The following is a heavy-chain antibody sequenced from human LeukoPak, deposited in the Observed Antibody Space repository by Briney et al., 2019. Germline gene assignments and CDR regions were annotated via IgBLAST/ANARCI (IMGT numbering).Heavy chain of an antibody. Sequence: GGSLRLSCAASGFTFSSYAMHWVRQAPGKGLEWVAVISYDGSNKYYADSVKGRFTISRDNSKNTLYLQMNSLRAEDTAVYYCARDVGGGITAFDYWGQGTLVTVSS. D-gene: IGHD2-15*01. CDR2: ISYDGSNK. J-gene: IGHJ4*02. CDR3: ARDVGGGITAFDY. V-gene: IGHV3-30-3*01. CDR1: GFTFSSYA.